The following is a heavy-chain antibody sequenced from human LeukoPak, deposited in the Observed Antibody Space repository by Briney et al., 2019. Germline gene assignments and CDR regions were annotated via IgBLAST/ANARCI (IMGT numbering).Heavy chain of an antibody. CDR3: ARASALATPPFAY. V-gene: IGHV3-74*01. CDR1: GFTFSSYW. D-gene: IGHD5-12*01. CDR2: INIDGNTS. J-gene: IGHJ4*02. Sequence: PGGSLRLSCAASGFTFSSYWVHWVRQAPGKGLVWVSRINIDGNTSNYADSVKGRFTISRDNAKNAVYLQMNSLRVEDTAVYYCARASALATPPFAYWGQGTLVTVSS.